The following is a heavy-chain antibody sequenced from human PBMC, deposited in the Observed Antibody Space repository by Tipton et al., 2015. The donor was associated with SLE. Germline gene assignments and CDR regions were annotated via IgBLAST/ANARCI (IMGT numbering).Heavy chain of an antibody. V-gene: IGHV3-30*02. D-gene: IGHD6-6*01. Sequence: QLVQSGGGVVQPGGSLRLSCAASGFTFSNYGMHWVRQAPGKGLEWVTFIRYDGSNKYYADSVKGRFTISRDNSKNTLYLQMNSLRAEDTAVYYCAKDTPSSGRVGAPPGYWGQGTLVTVSS. CDR1: GFTFSNYG. CDR2: IRYDGSNK. CDR3: AKDTPSSGRVGAPPGY. J-gene: IGHJ4*02.